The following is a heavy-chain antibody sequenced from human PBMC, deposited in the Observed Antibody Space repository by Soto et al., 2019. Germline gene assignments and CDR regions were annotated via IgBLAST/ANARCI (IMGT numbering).Heavy chain of an antibody. CDR1: GFTFSSYS. Sequence: EVQLVESGGGLVKPGGSLRLSCAASGFTFSSYSMNWVRQAPGKGLEWVSSISSSSSYIYYADSVKGRFTISRDNAKNSLYLQMNSPRAEDTAVYYCARSGSTATSEVEYWGQGTLVTVSS. D-gene: IGHD4-17*01. CDR2: ISSSSSYI. CDR3: ARSGSTATSEVEY. J-gene: IGHJ4*02. V-gene: IGHV3-21*01.